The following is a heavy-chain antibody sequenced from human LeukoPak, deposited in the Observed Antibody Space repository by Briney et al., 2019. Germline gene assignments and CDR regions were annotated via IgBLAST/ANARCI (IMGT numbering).Heavy chain of an antibody. CDR3: ARVVGRAVRYYDFWSGRSA. V-gene: IGHV4-61*01. Sequence: SETLSVTCTVSGGSLSSGSYYWSWIRQPPGKGLEWIGYIYYSGSTNYNPSLKSRVTISVDTSKNQFSLKPSSVTAADTAVYYCARVVGRAVRYYDFWSGRSAWGQGTLVTVSS. CDR2: IYYSGST. CDR1: GGSLSSGSYY. D-gene: IGHD3-3*01. J-gene: IGHJ5*02.